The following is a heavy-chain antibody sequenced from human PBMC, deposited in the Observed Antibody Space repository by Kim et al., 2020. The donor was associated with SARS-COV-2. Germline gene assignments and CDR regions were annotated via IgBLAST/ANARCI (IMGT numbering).Heavy chain of an antibody. CDR1: GFTFSSYA. CDR3: ARSWAGYDILTGSPFDWFDP. J-gene: IGHJ5*02. D-gene: IGHD3-9*01. CDR2: ISYDGSNK. Sequence: GGSLRLSCAASGFTFSSYAMHWVRQAPGKGLEWVAVISYDGSNKYYADSVKGRFTISRDNSKNTLYLQMNSLRAEDTAVYYCARSWAGYDILTGSPFDWFDPWGQGTLVTVSS. V-gene: IGHV3-30-3*01.